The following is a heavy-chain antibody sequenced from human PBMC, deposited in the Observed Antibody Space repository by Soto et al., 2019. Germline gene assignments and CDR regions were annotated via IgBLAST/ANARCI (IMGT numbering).Heavy chain of an antibody. CDR3: ARDRAIFGVVITLNDYYYGMDV. V-gene: IGHV3-30-3*01. CDR2: ISYDGSNK. CDR1: GFTFSSYA. D-gene: IGHD3-3*01. Sequence: QVQLVESGGGVVQPGRSLRLSCAASGFTFSSYAMHWVRQAPGKGLEWVAVISYDGSNKYYADSVKGRFTISRDNSKNTLYLQMNSLRAEDTAVYYCARDRAIFGVVITLNDYYYGMDVW. J-gene: IGHJ6*01.